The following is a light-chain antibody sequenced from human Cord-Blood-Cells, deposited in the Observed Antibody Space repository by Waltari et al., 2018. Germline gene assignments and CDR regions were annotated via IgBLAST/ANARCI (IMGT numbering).Light chain of an antibody. CDR2: AAS. Sequence: DIQMTQSPSSLSASVGDRVTITCRASQSISSYLNWYQQKPGKDPKRLIYAASSLQSGVPSRFSGSGSGTDFTLTISSLQPEDFATYYCQQRYSTPPYTFGQGTKLEIK. CDR3: QQRYSTPPYT. J-gene: IGKJ2*01. V-gene: IGKV1-39*01. CDR1: QSISSY.